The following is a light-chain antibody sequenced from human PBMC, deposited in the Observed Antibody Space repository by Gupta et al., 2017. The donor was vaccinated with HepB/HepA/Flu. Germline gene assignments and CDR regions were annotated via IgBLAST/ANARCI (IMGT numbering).Light chain of an antibody. J-gene: IGLJ2*01. V-gene: IGLV2-14*03. CDR1: SSDVGGYNY. Sequence: QSALTQPASVSGSPGQSCTISCTGTSSDVGGYNYVSWYHPHPGNAPKPMIYDVSNRHSGVSNRFSGSKSGNTASLTISGLQAEDEADYYCSSYTSSSTLRVVFGGGTKLTVL. CDR3: SSYTSSSTLRVV. CDR2: DVS.